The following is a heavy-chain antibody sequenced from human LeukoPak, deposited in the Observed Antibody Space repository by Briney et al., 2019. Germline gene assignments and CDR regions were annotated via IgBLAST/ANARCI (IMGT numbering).Heavy chain of an antibody. CDR1: GFTFRDYN. D-gene: IGHD6-6*01. V-gene: IGHV3-49*03. CDR3: ARDDRPSGHDFDY. CDR2: VRSKADGGTT. J-gene: IGHJ4*02. Sequence: GGSLRLSCEASGFTFRDYNMNWFRQAPGRGLEWVGFVRSKADGGTTEYAASVNGRFTISRDDSKNVAYLQINNLRAEDTALYYCARDDRPSGHDFDYWGQGTLVTVSS.